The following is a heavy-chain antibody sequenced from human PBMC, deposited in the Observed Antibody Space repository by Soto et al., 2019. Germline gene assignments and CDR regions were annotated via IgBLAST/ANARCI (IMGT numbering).Heavy chain of an antibody. CDR2: ISNSGST. CDR3: ARTRAVWFDP. CDR1: GGSIGTFY. Sequence: SEALSLTCTVSGGSIGTFYWSWIRQPPRKGLEWIGYISNSGSTSYNPSLESRVTVSVDTAKNEFSLKLNSVTAADTAVYYCARTRAVWFDPWGQGTLVT. J-gene: IGHJ5*02. D-gene: IGHD6-19*01. V-gene: IGHV4-59*08.